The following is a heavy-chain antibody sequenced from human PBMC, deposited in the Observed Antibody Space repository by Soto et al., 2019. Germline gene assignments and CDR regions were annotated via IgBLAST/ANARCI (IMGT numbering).Heavy chain of an antibody. V-gene: IGHV2-70*11. J-gene: IGHJ6*02. CDR1: GGSISNYYW. CDR3: ARSSFSFVRGIISLYYYYYGIDV. D-gene: IGHD3-10*02. CDR2: IDWDDDK. Sequence: TLSLTCTVSGGSISNYYWSWIRQPPGKALEWLARIDWDDDKYYSTSLKTRLTISKDTSKNQVVLTMTNMDPVDTATYYCARSSFSFVRGIISLYYYYYGIDVWGQGTTVTVSS.